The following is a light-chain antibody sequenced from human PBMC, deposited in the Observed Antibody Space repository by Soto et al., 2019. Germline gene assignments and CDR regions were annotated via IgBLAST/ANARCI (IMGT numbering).Light chain of an antibody. Sequence: EVLLTQSPATLSLSPGERATLSCRASQSVGSYLAWYQQKPGQAPRLLIYDASKRATDIPTRFSGSGSGTDFTLTISSLEPEDFAVYYCQQRNNWPRITCGQGTRLEIK. CDR3: QQRNNWPRIT. J-gene: IGKJ5*01. V-gene: IGKV3-11*01. CDR1: QSVGSY. CDR2: DAS.